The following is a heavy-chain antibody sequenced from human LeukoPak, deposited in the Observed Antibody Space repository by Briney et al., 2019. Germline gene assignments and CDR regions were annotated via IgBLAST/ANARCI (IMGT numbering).Heavy chain of an antibody. CDR2: IYSGGST. D-gene: IGHD1-26*01. CDR3: ARKGGGSYLDY. Sequence: GGSLRLSCAASGFTFSTSWMTWVRQAPGKGLEWVSVIYSGGSTYYADSVKGRFTISRDNSKNTLYLQMNSLRAEDTAVYYCARKGGGSYLDYWGQGTLVTVSS. J-gene: IGHJ4*02. V-gene: IGHV3-53*01. CDR1: GFTFSTSW.